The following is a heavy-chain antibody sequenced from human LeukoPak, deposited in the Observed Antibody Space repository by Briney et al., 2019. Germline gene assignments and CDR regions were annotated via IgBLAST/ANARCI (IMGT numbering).Heavy chain of an antibody. CDR1: GFTFSSYG. Sequence: GGTLRLSCAASGFTFSSYGMSWVRQAPGKGLEWVSAISGSGGSTYYADSVKGRFTISRDNAKNSLYLQMNSLRAEDTAIYYCVKESGSGFDYRGAGNWFDPWGQGTLVIVSS. D-gene: IGHD5-12*01. CDR2: ISGSGGST. V-gene: IGHV3-23*01. J-gene: IGHJ5*02. CDR3: VKESGSGFDYRGAGNWFDP.